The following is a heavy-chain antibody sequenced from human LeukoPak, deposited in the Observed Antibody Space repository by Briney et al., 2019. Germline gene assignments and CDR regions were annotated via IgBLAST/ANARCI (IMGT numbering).Heavy chain of an antibody. V-gene: IGHV3-23*01. CDR2: FSGSGGST. CDR1: GFTFSSYA. Sequence: GSLRLSCAASGFTFSSYAMSWVRQAPGKGLGWVSAFSGSGGSTYYADSVKGRFSISRDDSKNTLYLQMNSLGAEDTAVYYCAKGRGGSSYSSTDYWGQGTLVTVSS. CDR3: AKGRGGSSYSSTDY. J-gene: IGHJ4*02. D-gene: IGHD2-15*01.